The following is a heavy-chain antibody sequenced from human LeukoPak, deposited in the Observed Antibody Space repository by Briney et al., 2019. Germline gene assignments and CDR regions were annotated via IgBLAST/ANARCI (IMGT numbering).Heavy chain of an antibody. J-gene: IGHJ4*02. D-gene: IGHD2-15*01. CDR3: ARDVVAAYLGSDY. Sequence: ASVKVSCTASGYTFTGYYMHWVRQAPGQGLEWMGRINPNSGGTNYAQKFQGRVTMTRDTSIFTAYMELSRLRSDDTAVYYCARDVVAAYLGSDYWGQGTLVTVSS. CDR1: GYTFTGYY. V-gene: IGHV1-2*06. CDR2: INPNSGGT.